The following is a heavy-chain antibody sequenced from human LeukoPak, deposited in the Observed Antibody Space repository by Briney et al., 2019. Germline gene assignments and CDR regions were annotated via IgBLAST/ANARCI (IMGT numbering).Heavy chain of an antibody. CDR3: AKGAGGFSYYNWFDP. V-gene: IGHV4-59*12. J-gene: IGHJ5*02. CDR2: IYYSGST. Sequence: SETLSLTCTVSGGSISSYYWSWIRQPPGKGLEWIGYIYYSGSTNYNPSLKSRVTISVDTSKNQFSLKPSSVTAADTAIYYCAKGAGGFSYYNWFDPWGQGTLVTVSS. CDR1: GGSISSYY. D-gene: IGHD5-18*01.